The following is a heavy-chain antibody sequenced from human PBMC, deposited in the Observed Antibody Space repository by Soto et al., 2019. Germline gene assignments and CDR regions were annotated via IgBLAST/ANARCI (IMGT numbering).Heavy chain of an antibody. D-gene: IGHD4-17*01. CDR1: GGSISSGDYY. V-gene: IGHV4-30-4*01. CDR2: IYYSGST. Sequence: PSETLSLTCTVSGGSISSGDYYWSWIRQPPGKGLEWIGYIYYSGSTYYNPCLKSRVTISVDTSTNPCPLKLSSVTAADTAVYYCAKFQGGDLGGYYGMDVWRQGTTVTVSS. J-gene: IGHJ6*02. CDR3: AKFQGGDLGGYYGMDV.